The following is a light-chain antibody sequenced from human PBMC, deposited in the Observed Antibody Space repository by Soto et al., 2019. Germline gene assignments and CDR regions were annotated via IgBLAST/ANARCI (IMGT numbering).Light chain of an antibody. CDR3: QQVIRYPYT. Sequence: DIQLTQSPSFLSASVGDRVTITCRASQGIGSYLAWYQQKPGKAPNLLIYVASTLQNGVTSRFSGSGSGTLFTLTVSSLQPEDVATYYCQQVIRYPYTFGQGTKLEIK. V-gene: IGKV1-9*01. CDR2: VAS. CDR1: QGIGSY. J-gene: IGKJ2*01.